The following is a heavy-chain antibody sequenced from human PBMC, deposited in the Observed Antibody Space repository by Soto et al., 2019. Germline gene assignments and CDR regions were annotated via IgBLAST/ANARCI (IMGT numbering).Heavy chain of an antibody. D-gene: IGHD6-6*01. CDR1: GGSISSYY. V-gene: IGHV4-59*01. CDR3: ARSIAAPFDY. CDR2: IYYSGST. Sequence: PSETLSLTCTVSGGSISSYYGSWIRQPPGKGLEWIGYIYYSGSTNYNPSLKSRVTISVDTSKNQFSLKLSSVTAADTAVYYCARSIAAPFDYWGQGTLVTSPQ. J-gene: IGHJ4*02.